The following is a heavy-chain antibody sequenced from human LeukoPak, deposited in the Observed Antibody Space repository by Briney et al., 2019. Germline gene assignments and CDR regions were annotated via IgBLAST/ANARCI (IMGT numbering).Heavy chain of an antibody. Sequence: ASVKVSCKASGYTFTSYYMHWVRQAPGQGLEWMGIINPSGGSTSYAQKFQGRVTMTRDTSTSTVYMELSSLRSEDTAVYYCARVTISRRTGSGRPGASSPNYFDYWGQGTLVTVSS. CDR3: ARVTISRRTGSGRPGASSPNYFDY. D-gene: IGHD3-10*01. J-gene: IGHJ4*02. CDR1: GYTFTSYY. CDR2: INPSGGST. V-gene: IGHV1-46*01.